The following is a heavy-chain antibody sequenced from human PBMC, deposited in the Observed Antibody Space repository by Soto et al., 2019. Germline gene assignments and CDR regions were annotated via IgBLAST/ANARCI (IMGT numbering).Heavy chain of an antibody. CDR2: ISGSNYNIYSI. D-gene: IGHD2-2*02. V-gene: IGHV3-23*01. CDR3: AKAAYTLPTDY. CDR1: GFTVSDYA. Sequence: PWGSLRLSCKSSGFTVSDYAVSWVRQAPGKGLEWVSGISGSNYNIYSIYYADSVKGRFTISRDNSQNTLYLQMNSLRVDDTAVYYCAKAAYTLPTDYWGQGALVTVSS. J-gene: IGHJ4*02.